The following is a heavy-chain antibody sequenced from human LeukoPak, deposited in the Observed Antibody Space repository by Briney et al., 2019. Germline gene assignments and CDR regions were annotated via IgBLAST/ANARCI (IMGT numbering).Heavy chain of an antibody. CDR3: ARDDLPNIVVVPAATP. CDR2: ISSSSSTI. V-gene: IGHV3-48*04. Sequence: PGGSLRLSCAASGFTFSSYSMNWVRQAPGKGLEWVSYISSSSSTIYYADSVKGRFTISGDNAKNSLYLQMNSLRAEDTAVYYCARDDLPNIVVVPAATPWGQGTLVTVSS. D-gene: IGHD2-2*01. J-gene: IGHJ5*02. CDR1: GFTFSSYS.